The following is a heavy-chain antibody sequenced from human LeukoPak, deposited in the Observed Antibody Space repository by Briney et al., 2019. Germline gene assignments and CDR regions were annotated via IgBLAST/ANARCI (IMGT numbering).Heavy chain of an antibody. D-gene: IGHD5-12*01. J-gene: IGHJ4*02. V-gene: IGHV3-7*01. CDR2: IKQDGSEK. CDR1: GFTFSSYW. CDR3: ARDRGGWLRFFEPVFDY. Sequence: PGGSLRLSCAASGFTFSSYWMSWVRQAPGKGLEWVANIKQDGSEKYYVDSVKGRFTISRDNAKNSLYLQMNRLRAEDTAVYYCARDRGGWLRFFEPVFDYWGQGTLVTVSS.